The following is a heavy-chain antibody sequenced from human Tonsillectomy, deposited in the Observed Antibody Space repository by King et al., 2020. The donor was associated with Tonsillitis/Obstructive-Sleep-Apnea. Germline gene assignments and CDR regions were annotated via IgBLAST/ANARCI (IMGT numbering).Heavy chain of an antibody. V-gene: IGHV3-23*04. CDR3: AKDLIQHSPYYDSSGYCYY. CDR1: GFTFSRYA. Sequence: VQLVESGGGLVQPGGSLRLSCAASGFTFSRYAMSWVRQAPGKGLEWVSAISGSGGSTYYADSVKGRFTISRDNSKNTLYLQMNSLRAEDTAVYYCAKDLIQHSPYYDSSGYCYYWGQGTLVTVSS. J-gene: IGHJ4*02. CDR2: ISGSGGST. D-gene: IGHD3-22*01.